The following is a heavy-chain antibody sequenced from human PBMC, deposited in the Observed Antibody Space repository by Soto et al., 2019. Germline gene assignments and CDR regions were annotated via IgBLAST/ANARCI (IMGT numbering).Heavy chain of an antibody. J-gene: IGHJ5*02. V-gene: IGHV3-64D*08. CDR2: ISSNGGST. Sequence: GGSLRLSCSASGFTFSSYAMHWVRQAPGKGLENVSAISSNGGSTYYADTVKGRFTISRDNSKNTLYLQMNSLRAEDTAVYYCRSGKGWFDPWGQGTLVTVSS. CDR3: RSGKGWFDP. CDR1: GFTFSSYA.